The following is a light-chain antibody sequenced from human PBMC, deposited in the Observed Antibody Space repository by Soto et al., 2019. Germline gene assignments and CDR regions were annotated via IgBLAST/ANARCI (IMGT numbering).Light chain of an antibody. J-gene: IGKJ5*01. V-gene: IGKV3-15*01. CDR1: QSVATN. Sequence: EIVMTQSPATLSVSPGERATLSCRASQSVATNLAWYQQKPGQPPRLLIYGASTRATGIPARFSGSGSGIDFTLTISRLEPEDFAVYYCQEYDGAPPITFGLGTRLEIK. CDR3: QEYDGAPPIT. CDR2: GAS.